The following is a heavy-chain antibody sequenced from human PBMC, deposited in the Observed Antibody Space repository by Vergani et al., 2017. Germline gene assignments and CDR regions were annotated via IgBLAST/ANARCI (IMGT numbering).Heavy chain of an antibody. CDR2: IYHSGST. Sequence: QLQLQESGSGLVKPSQTLSLTCAVSGGSISSGGYSWSWIRQPPGKGLEWIGYIYHSGSTYYNPSLKSRVTISVDRSKNQFSLKLSSVTAADTAVYYCASEQAVTDWNYVSWYFDLWGRGTLVTVSS. V-gene: IGHV4-30-2*01. CDR1: GGSISSGGYS. D-gene: IGHD1-7*01. CDR3: ASEQAVTDWNYVSWYFDL. J-gene: IGHJ2*01.